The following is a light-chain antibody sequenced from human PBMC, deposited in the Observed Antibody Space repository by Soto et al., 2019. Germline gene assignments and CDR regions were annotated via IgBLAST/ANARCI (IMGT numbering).Light chain of an antibody. CDR1: QSVGNS. Sequence: EIVLTQSPGTLSLSPGERATLSCRASQSVGNSLAWYQQKPGQAPRLLIYGASTRATGIPDRFSGSGSGTDFTLTISRLEPEDFAVYYCQQYGGSPRTFGQGTKVERK. CDR3: QQYGGSPRT. J-gene: IGKJ1*01. V-gene: IGKV3-20*01. CDR2: GAS.